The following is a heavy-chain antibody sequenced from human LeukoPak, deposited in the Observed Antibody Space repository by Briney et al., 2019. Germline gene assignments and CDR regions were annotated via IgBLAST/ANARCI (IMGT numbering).Heavy chain of an antibody. Sequence: GASVKVSCKASGYTFTAYYIHWVRQAPGQGLEWMGRIDPNSGGTKYAQKFQDRVTMTRDTSMNTAYMEISSLRYDDTAVYYCGRGIQSFDPWGQGTLVTVSS. CDR3: GRGIQSFDP. CDR1: GYTFTAYY. V-gene: IGHV1-2*06. CDR2: IDPNSGGT. J-gene: IGHJ5*02.